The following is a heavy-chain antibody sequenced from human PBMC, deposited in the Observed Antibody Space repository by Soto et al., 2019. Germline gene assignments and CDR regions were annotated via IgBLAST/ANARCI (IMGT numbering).Heavy chain of an antibody. Sequence: PGGSLRLSCAASGFPFSSYSMNWVRQAPGKGLEWVSSISSSSSYIYYADSVKGRFTISRDNAKNSLYLQMNSLRAEDTAVYYCASFFGSGWNLQYYYYGMDVWGQGTTVTVSS. CDR1: GFPFSSYS. CDR2: ISSSSSYI. D-gene: IGHD6-19*01. V-gene: IGHV3-21*01. CDR3: ASFFGSGWNLQYYYYGMDV. J-gene: IGHJ6*02.